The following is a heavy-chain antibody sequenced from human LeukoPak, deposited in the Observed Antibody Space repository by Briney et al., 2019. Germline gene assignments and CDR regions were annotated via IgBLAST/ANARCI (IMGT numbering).Heavy chain of an antibody. CDR2: IYYTGGT. J-gene: IGHJ4*02. Sequence: SETLSLTCTVSGGSITNYYWAWIRQPPGKGLEWIGNIYYTGGTEYNPSLRSRVTISVDPSKNQFSLKLSSVTAADTAVYYCARGYYYVGGYYFDYWGQGTLVTVSS. V-gene: IGHV4-59*12. D-gene: IGHD3-10*02. CDR3: ARGYYYVGGYYFDY. CDR1: GGSITNYY.